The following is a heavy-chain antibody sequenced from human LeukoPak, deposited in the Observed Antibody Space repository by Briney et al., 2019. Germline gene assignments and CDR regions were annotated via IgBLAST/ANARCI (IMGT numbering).Heavy chain of an antibody. J-gene: IGHJ4*02. CDR1: GGSISSYY. V-gene: IGHV4-59*01. Sequence: SETLSLTCTVSGGSISSYYWSWIRQPPGKGLEWIGYIYYSGSTNYNPSLKSRVTISVDTSKNQFSLKLSSVTAADTAVYYCARAGHYGDYARLDYWGQGTLVTVSS. D-gene: IGHD4-17*01. CDR2: IYYSGST. CDR3: ARAGHYGDYARLDY.